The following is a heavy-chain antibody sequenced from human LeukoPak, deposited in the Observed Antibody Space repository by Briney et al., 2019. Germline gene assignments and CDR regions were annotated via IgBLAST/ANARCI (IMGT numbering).Heavy chain of an antibody. CDR3: ARVGEGRYYQYYYMDV. CDR2: ISKNGGNT. D-gene: IGHD1-26*01. Sequence: GGSLRLSCAASGFTLSSYAMHWVRQAPGKGLEYVSAISKNGGNTYYANSVKGRFSISRDNSKNTLYLQMGSLRTEDMAVYYCARVGEGRYYQYYYMDVWGKGTTVAVSS. CDR1: GFTLSSYA. V-gene: IGHV3-64*01. J-gene: IGHJ6*03.